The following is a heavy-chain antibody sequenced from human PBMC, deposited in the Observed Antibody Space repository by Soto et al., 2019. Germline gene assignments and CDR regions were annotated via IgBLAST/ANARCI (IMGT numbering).Heavy chain of an antibody. Sequence: SETLSLTCAVYGGSFSDYSWTWIRQSPGKGLEWIGDINHRGSTSYNPSLKSRVTILLDTSKNQFSLSLSSVTAADTAVYYCARILVGAFDFWGQGALVTVSS. CDR3: ARILVGAFDF. D-gene: IGHD1-26*01. CDR1: GGSFSDYS. CDR2: INHRGST. V-gene: IGHV4-34*01. J-gene: IGHJ4*02.